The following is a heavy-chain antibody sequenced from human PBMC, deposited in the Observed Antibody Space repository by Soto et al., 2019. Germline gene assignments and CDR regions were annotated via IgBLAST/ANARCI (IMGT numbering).Heavy chain of an antibody. CDR2: IYWDDDK. D-gene: IGHD4-17*01. CDR3: AHSPATDPNYGGDYFDY. V-gene: IGHV2-5*02. CDR1: GFSLSTSGVG. Sequence: QITLKESGPTLVKPTQTLTLTCTFSGFSLSTSGVGVGWIRQPPGKALEWLALIYWDDDKRYTPSLKSRLTITKDTSKNQVVLTMSNMDPVDTATYFCAHSPATDPNYGGDYFDYWGQGTLVTVSS. J-gene: IGHJ4*02.